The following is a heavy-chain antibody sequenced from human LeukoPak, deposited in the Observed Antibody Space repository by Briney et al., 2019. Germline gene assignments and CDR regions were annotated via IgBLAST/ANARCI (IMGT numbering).Heavy chain of an antibody. D-gene: IGHD5-12*01. CDR3: ARLGYSGYAYYMDV. V-gene: IGHV4-38-2*01. J-gene: IGHJ6*03. CDR2: IYHSGST. Sequence: TASETLSLTCAVSGYSISSGYYWGWIRQPPGKGVGWIGSIYHSGSTYYNPSLKSRVTISVDTSKNQFSLKLSSVTAADTAVYYCARLGYSGYAYYMDVWGKGTTVTVSS. CDR1: GYSISSGYY.